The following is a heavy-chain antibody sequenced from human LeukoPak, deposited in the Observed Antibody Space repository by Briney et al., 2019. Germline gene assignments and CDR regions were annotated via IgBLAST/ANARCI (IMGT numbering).Heavy chain of an antibody. Sequence: GGSLRLSCAVSGFTLSSYSMNWVRQAPGKGLEWVPYISSSSSTIYYADSVKGRFTISRDNAKNSLYLQMNSLRAEDTAVYYCARENIVVVNYYYYGMDVWGQGTTVTVSS. CDR3: ARENIVVVNYYYYGMDV. D-gene: IGHD2-21*01. V-gene: IGHV3-48*01. CDR2: ISSSSSTI. CDR1: GFTLSSYS. J-gene: IGHJ6*02.